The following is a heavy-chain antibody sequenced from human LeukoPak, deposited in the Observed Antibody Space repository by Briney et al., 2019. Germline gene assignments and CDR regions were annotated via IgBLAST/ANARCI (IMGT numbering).Heavy chain of an antibody. CDR2: IYYSGST. Sequence: SSETLSLTCAVSGGSISSGGYSWSWIRLPPGKGLEWIGYIYYSGSTYYNPSLKTRVTISVDTSKNQFSLKLSSVTAADTAVYYCARGIRPVTTYYYYYYYMDVWGKGTTVTVSS. CDR1: GGSISSGGYS. V-gene: IGHV4-30-4*07. J-gene: IGHJ6*03. D-gene: IGHD4-17*01. CDR3: ARGIRPVTTYYYYYYYMDV.